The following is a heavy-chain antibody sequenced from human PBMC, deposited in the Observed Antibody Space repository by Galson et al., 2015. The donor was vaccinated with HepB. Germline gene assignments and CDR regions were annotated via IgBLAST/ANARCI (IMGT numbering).Heavy chain of an antibody. J-gene: IGHJ4*02. V-gene: IGHV1-18*01. CDR3: ARVVNAGAPYFDY. CDR2: ISAYNGKT. CDR1: GYTFTNYD. D-gene: IGHD4-23*01. Sequence: SVKVSCKASGYTFTNYDISWVRQAPGQGLEWIGWISAYNGKTNYAQKLQDRITLTTDTSTNTAYMELRSLRSDDTAVYYCARVVNAGAPYFDYWGQGTLVTVSS.